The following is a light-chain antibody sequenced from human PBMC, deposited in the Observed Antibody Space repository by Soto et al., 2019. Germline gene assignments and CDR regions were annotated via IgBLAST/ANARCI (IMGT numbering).Light chain of an antibody. CDR2: WAS. V-gene: IGKV4-1*01. Sequence: DIVMTQSPDALAVSLGERATINCKSSQSVFYSSNNKRYLAWFQQRPGQPPRLLIYWASTRESGVPDRFSGSGSGTDFTLTISSLQAEDVAVYYCQQYYNIPWTFGQGTKVDIK. CDR3: QQYYNIPWT. J-gene: IGKJ1*01. CDR1: QSVFYSSNNKRY.